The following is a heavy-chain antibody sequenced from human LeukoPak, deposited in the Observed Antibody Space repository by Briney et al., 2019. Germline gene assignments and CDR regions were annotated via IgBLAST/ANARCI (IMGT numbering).Heavy chain of an antibody. D-gene: IGHD2-21*02. CDR1: GGSVSSGSYY. V-gene: IGHV4-61*01. CDR3: ARDLNGVVTV. Sequence: SETLSLTCTVSGGSVSSGSYYWSWIRQPPGKGLEWIGYIYYSGSINYNPSLKSRVTISVDTSKNQFSLKLSSVTAADTAVYYCARDLNGVVTVWGQGTLVTVSS. J-gene: IGHJ4*02. CDR2: IYYSGSI.